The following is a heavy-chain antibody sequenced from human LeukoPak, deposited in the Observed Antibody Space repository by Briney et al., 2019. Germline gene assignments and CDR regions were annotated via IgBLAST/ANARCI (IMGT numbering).Heavy chain of an antibody. CDR2: LTSGGVSA. D-gene: IGHD5-18*01. CDR3: ASSLNTFMVSPYYLEY. CDR1: GFTLSDYS. J-gene: IGHJ4*02. Sequence: GGSLRLSCAASGFTLSDYSMTWVRQAPGQGLEWISFLTSGGVSAFYADSVRGRFTVSRDDARNSLSLYMNTLRADDTAVYYCASSLNTFMVSPYYLEYWGPGTLVTVSS. V-gene: IGHV3-11*04.